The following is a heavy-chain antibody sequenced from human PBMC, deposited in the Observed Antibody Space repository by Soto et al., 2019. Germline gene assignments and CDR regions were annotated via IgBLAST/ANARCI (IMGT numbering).Heavy chain of an antibody. CDR1: GFTFSSYA. V-gene: IGHV3-23*01. D-gene: IGHD3-9*01. Sequence: GGSLRLSCAASGFTFSSYAMSWVRQAPGKGLEWVSAISGSGGSTYYADSGKGRFTISRDNSKNTLYLQMNSLRAEDTAVYYCAKGTISYDILTGYYITLYYFDYWGQGNLVTVSS. CDR2: ISGSGGST. CDR3: AKGTISYDILTGYYITLYYFDY. J-gene: IGHJ4*02.